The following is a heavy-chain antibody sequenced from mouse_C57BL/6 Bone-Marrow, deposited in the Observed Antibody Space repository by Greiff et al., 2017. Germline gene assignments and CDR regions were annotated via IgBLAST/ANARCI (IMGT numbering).Heavy chain of an antibody. CDR1: GYAFSSSW. CDR3: ARLYYGYDGFAY. J-gene: IGHJ3*01. Sequence: QVQLKPSGPALVKPGASVKISCKASGYAFSSSWMNWVKQRPGKGLEWIGRIYPGDGDTNYNGKFKGKATLTADKSSSTAYMQLSSLTSEDSAVYFCARLYYGYDGFAYWGQGTLVTVSA. CDR2: IYPGDGDT. V-gene: IGHV1-82*01. D-gene: IGHD2-2*01.